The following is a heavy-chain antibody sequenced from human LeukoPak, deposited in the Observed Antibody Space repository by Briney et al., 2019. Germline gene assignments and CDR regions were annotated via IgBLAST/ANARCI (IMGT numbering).Heavy chain of an antibody. Sequence: GGSLRLSCAASGFTFRSNYMSWVRQAPGKGLEWVSEIYSDGTTYYSASVKGRFGIFRDNSKNTVDLQMNSLRAEDTAVYYCARDLREHGVFDIWGQGTMVTVSS. J-gene: IGHJ3*02. CDR3: ARDLREHGVFDI. D-gene: IGHD1-26*01. CDR2: IYSDGTT. V-gene: IGHV3-53*01. CDR1: GFTFRSNY.